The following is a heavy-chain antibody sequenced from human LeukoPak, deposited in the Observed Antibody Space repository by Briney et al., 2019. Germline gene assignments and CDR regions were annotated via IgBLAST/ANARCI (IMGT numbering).Heavy chain of an antibody. J-gene: IGHJ6*03. CDR2: IKQDGSEK. CDR1: GFTFSSYW. D-gene: IGHD3-10*01. CDR3: ARRRVSHYYGSGSSLYYYYYYMDV. Sequence: GGSLRLSCAASGFTFSSYWMSWVRQAPGKGREGVANIKQDGSEKYYVDSVKGRVTISRDNATNSLYLQMNSLSAEDTAVYYCARRRVSHYYGSGSSLYYYYYYMDVWGKGTTVTISS. V-gene: IGHV3-7*03.